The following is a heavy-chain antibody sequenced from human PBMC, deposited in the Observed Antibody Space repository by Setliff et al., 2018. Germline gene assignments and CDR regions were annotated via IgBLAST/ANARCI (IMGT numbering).Heavy chain of an antibody. CDR3: ARRLPKRGEYYDFWSGPPDWFDP. J-gene: IGHJ5*02. CDR1: GFTFSDYY. CDR2: ISSSGSTI. Sequence: PGGSLRLSCAASGFTFSDYYMSWIRQAPGKGLEWVSYISSSGSTIYYADSVKGRFTISRDNAKNSLYLQMNSLRAEDTAVYYCARRLPKRGEYYDFWSGPPDWFDPWGQGTLVTVSS. D-gene: IGHD3-3*01. V-gene: IGHV3-11*04.